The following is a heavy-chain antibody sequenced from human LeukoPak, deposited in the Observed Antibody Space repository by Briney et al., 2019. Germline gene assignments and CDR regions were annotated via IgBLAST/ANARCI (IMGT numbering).Heavy chain of an antibody. D-gene: IGHD4-17*01. J-gene: IGHJ4*02. Sequence: PGGSLRLSCTASGLTFSSYWMHWVRQAPGQGPVWVAHIKSDGSGTSYADSVKGRFTISRDNSKNTLYLQMNSLRAEDTAVYYCAKSRVTITVTTPDYWGQGTLVTVSS. CDR3: AKSRVTITVTTPDY. CDR1: GLTFSSYW. V-gene: IGHV3-74*01. CDR2: IKSDGSGT.